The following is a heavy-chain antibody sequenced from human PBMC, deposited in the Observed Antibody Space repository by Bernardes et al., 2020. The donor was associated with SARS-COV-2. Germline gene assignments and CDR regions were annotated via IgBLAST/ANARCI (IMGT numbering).Heavy chain of an antibody. D-gene: IGHD3-22*01. CDR3: VKDRENFYESTGYPSYDFDL. Sequence: GGSLRVSCSASGFTFSDYAFHWVRQAPGKGLKYLSAISNNGDNTYYTDSVKGRFTISRDNSKNTLFLQMSSLRPEDTAVYYCVKDRENFYESTGYPSYDFDLWGQGTLVTVSS. J-gene: IGHJ4*02. V-gene: IGHV3-64D*08. CDR1: GFTFSDYA. CDR2: ISNNGDNT.